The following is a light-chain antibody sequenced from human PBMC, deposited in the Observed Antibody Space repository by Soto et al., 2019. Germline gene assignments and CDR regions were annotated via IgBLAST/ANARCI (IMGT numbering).Light chain of an antibody. V-gene: IGLV2-14*01. CDR3: AAWDDSLGGRL. J-gene: IGLJ3*02. Sequence: QSVLTQPASVSGSPGQSITISCTGTSSDIGFYNYVSWYQQYAGQAPKLLIYGVTNRPSGISYRFSGSKSGSTASLTIYGLRSEDEADYYCAAWDDSLGGRLFGGGTKLTVL. CDR2: GVT. CDR1: SSDIGFYNY.